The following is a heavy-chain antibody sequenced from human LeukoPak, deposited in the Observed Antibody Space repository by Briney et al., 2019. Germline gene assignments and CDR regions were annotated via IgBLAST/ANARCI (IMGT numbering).Heavy chain of an antibody. Sequence: GASVKVSCKASGFTFTSSAMQWVRQARGQRLEWIGWIVVGSGNTNYAQKFQERVTITRDMSTSTAYMELSRLRSDDTAVYYCARVGCSSTSCSYNWNHGYWGQGTLVTVSS. CDR3: ARVGCSSTSCSYNWNHGY. J-gene: IGHJ4*02. V-gene: IGHV1-58*02. CDR2: IVVGSGNT. D-gene: IGHD2-2*01. CDR1: GFTFTSSA.